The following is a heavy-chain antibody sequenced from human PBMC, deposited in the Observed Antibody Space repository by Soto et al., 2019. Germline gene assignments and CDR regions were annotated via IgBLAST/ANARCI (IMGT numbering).Heavy chain of an antibody. D-gene: IGHD2-2*01. Sequence: GSLRLSCAASGFTFSSYAMSWVRQAPGKGLEWVSAISGSGGSTYYADSVKGRFTISRDNSKNTLYLQMNSLRAEDTAVYYCSRVPPRRRNLGNEFDYWGQGTLVTVSS. CDR3: SRVPPRRRNLGNEFDY. CDR1: GFTFSSYA. V-gene: IGHV3-23*01. J-gene: IGHJ4*02. CDR2: ISGSGGST.